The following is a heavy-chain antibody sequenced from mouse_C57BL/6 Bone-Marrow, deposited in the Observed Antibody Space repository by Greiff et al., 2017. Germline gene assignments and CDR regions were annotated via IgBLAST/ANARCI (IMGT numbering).Heavy chain of an antibody. D-gene: IGHD2-3*01. CDR1: GYTFTSYG. Sequence: QVQLQQSGAELARPGASVKLSCKASGYTFTSYGISWVKQRTGQGLEWIGEIYPRSGNTYYNEKFKGKATLTADKSSSTAYMELRSLTSEDSAVYFCARDLCHYDGYKRAYWGQGTLVTVSA. J-gene: IGHJ3*01. V-gene: IGHV1-81*01. CDR2: IYPRSGNT. CDR3: ARDLCHYDGYKRAY.